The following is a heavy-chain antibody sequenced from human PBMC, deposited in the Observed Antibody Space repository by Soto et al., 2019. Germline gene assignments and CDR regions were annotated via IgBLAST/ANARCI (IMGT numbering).Heavy chain of an antibody. V-gene: IGHV1-3*01. CDR3: ARGGGATFAHYYYYMDV. CDR2: IKGGNGKS. Sequence: QVQLVQSGAEVKKPGASVKVSCEASGYTFSTYEMHWVRQAPGQRPEWMGWIKGGNGKSKYSETFQGRVTLTRNTSGSTAYWELTSLRSEDTAVYYGARGGGATFAHYYYYMDVWGTGTTVTVSS. D-gene: IGHD1-26*01. CDR1: GYTFSTYE. J-gene: IGHJ6*03.